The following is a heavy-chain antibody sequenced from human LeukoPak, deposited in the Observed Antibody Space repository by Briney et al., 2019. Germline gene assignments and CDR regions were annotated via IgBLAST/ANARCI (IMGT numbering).Heavy chain of an antibody. J-gene: IGHJ3*02. Sequence: KASETLSLTCTVSGGSISSSSYYWGWIRQPPGKGLEWVSYISSSSSTIYYADSVKGRFTISRDNAKNSLYLQMNSLRAEDTAVYYCARDPFRHSSSWSAFDIWGQGTMVTVSS. CDR3: ARDPFRHSSSWSAFDI. CDR2: ISSSSSTI. CDR1: GGSISSSSYY. V-gene: IGHV3-11*04. D-gene: IGHD6-13*01.